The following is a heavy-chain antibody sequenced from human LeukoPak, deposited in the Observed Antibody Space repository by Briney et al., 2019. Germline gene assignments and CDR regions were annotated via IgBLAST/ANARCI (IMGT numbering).Heavy chain of an antibody. D-gene: IGHD3-10*01. Sequence: PGGSLRLSCAASGFTFSSYEMNWVRQAPGKGLEWISYISGSGSFIHYAGSVKGRFTISRDNAKNSLYVQMNSLRAEDTAVYYCAKAQAMRFGELLRNFDYWGQGTLVTVSS. J-gene: IGHJ4*02. CDR2: ISGSGSFI. V-gene: IGHV3-48*03. CDR1: GFTFSSYE. CDR3: AKAQAMRFGELLRNFDY.